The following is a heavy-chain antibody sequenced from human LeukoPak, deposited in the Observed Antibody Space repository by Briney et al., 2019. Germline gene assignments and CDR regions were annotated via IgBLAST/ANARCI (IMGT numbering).Heavy chain of an antibody. CDR2: ISGSGGST. V-gene: IGHV3-23*01. CDR1: GFTFSSYA. Sequence: GGSLRLSCAASGFTFSSYAMSWVRQAPGKGLEWVSAISGSGGSTYYADSVKGRFTISRDNYKDTLYMQMNSLRVEDTAVYYCARGMTDYYYSSGNEVDYWGQGTLVTVSS. D-gene: IGHD3-10*01. CDR3: ARGMTDYYYSSGNEVDY. J-gene: IGHJ4*02.